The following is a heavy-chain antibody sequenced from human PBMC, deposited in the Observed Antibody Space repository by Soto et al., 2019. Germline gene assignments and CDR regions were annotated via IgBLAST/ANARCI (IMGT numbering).Heavy chain of an antibody. D-gene: IGHD5-12*01. Sequence: GESLKISCKGSGYSFTSYWISWVRQMPGKGLEWMGRIDPSDSYTNYSPSFQGHVTISADKSISTAYLQWSSLKASDTAMYYCARVAPSLILGYSGYDNNWFDPWGQGTLVTVSS. J-gene: IGHJ5*02. V-gene: IGHV5-10-1*01. CDR1: GYSFTSYW. CDR2: IDPSDSYT. CDR3: ARVAPSLILGYSGYDNNWFDP.